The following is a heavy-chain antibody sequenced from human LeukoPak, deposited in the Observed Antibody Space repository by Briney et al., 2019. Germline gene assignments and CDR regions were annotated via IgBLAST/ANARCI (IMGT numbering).Heavy chain of an antibody. CDR1: GGSISNYY. V-gene: IGHV4-59*08. J-gene: IGHJ3*02. CDR2: IYYSGST. D-gene: IGHD6-19*01. CDR3: ARAQWLVLDAFDI. Sequence: SETLSLTCTVSGGSISNYYWSWIRQPPGKGLEWIGYIYYSGSTNYNPSLKSRVTISVDTSKNQFSLKLSSVTAADTAVYYCARAQWLVLDAFDIWGQGTMVTVSS.